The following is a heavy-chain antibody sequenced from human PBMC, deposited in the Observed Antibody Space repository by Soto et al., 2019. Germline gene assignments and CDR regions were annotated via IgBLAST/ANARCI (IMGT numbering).Heavy chain of an antibody. CDR3: ARLSADTNVFDY. CDR2: IYPGDSDT. Sequence: LGESLKISCKGSGYSFTTYWIGWVRQIPWKGLEWMGIIYPGDSDTRYSPSFQGQVTISADKSISTANLQWSSLKASDTAIYYCARLSADTNVFDYWGQGTLVTVSS. V-gene: IGHV5-51*01. J-gene: IGHJ4*02. CDR1: GYSFTTYW.